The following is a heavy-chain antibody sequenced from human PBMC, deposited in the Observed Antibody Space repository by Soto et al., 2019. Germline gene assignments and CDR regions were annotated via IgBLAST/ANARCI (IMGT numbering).Heavy chain of an antibody. Sequence: HPGGSLRLSCAGSGFTLSDHYIDWVRQAPGKGLEWVGRSRDKPQGYSTAYAASVKGRFTTSRDDSENSLCLQMNSLKTDDTAVYYCTRGAGEHQKLEGYYYGLDVWGLGTTVNVSS. D-gene: IGHD7-27*01. CDR3: TRGAGEHQKLEGYYYGLDV. J-gene: IGHJ6*02. CDR1: GFTLSDHY. CDR2: SRDKPQGYST. V-gene: IGHV3-72*01.